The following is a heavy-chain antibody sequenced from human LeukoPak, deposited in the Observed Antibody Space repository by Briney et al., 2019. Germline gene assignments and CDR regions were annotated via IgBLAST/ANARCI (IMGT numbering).Heavy chain of an antibody. CDR3: ARDYYDILTGYGGFRAQYYYGMDV. Sequence: SETLSLTCTVSGGSISSGGYYWSWIRQHPGKGLEWIGYIYYSGSTYYNPSLKSRVTISVDTSKNQFSLKLSSVTAADTAVYYCARDYYDILTGYGGFRAQYYYGMDVWGQGTTVTVSS. V-gene: IGHV4-31*03. CDR1: GGSISSGGYY. D-gene: IGHD3-9*01. CDR2: IYYSGST. J-gene: IGHJ6*02.